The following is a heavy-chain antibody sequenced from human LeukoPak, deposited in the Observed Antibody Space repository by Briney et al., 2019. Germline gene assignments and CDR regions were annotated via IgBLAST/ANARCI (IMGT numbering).Heavy chain of an antibody. V-gene: IGHV4-59*12. D-gene: IGHD1-26*01. CDR2: IYHSGST. CDR3: ARAGGSYYLAYFDY. Sequence: SETLSLTCTVSGGSMSSYYWSWIRQPPGKGLEWIGYIYHSGSTYYNPSLKSRVTISVDRSKNQFSLKLSSVTAADTAVYYCARAGGSYYLAYFDYWGQGTLVTVSS. CDR1: GGSMSSYY. J-gene: IGHJ4*02.